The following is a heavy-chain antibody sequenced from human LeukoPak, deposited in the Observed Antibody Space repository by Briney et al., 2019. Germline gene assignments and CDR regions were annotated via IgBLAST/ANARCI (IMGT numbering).Heavy chain of an antibody. Sequence: GRSLRLSCAASGFTFSSHGMHWVRQAPGKGLEWVAVIWYDGSNKYYADSVKGRFTISRDNSKNTLYLQMNSLRAEDTAVYYCARGPRYCSGGSCYYYGMDVWGQGTTVTVSS. V-gene: IGHV3-33*01. D-gene: IGHD2-15*01. CDR3: ARGPRYCSGGSCYYYGMDV. J-gene: IGHJ6*02. CDR2: IWYDGSNK. CDR1: GFTFSSHG.